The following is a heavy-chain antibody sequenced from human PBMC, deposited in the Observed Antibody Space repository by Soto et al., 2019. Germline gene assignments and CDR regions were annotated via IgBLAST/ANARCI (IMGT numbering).Heavy chain of an antibody. D-gene: IGHD3-22*01. CDR1: GFTFSSYE. CDR3: ARPYYYYDSSGKDY. CDR2: ISSTGSTI. V-gene: IGHV3-48*03. Sequence: LRLSCAASGFTFSSYEMSWVRQAPGKGLEGVSYISSTGSTIYYADSVKGRFTISRDNAKNSLYLQMNSLRAEDTAVYYCARPYYYYDSSGKDYWGQGTLVTVSS. J-gene: IGHJ4*02.